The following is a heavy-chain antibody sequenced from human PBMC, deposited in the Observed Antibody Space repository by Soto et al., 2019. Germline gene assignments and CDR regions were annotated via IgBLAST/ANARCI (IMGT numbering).Heavy chain of an antibody. D-gene: IGHD4-4*01. CDR2: ISYDGSNK. V-gene: IGHV3-30*18. CDR1: GFTFSSYG. J-gene: IGHJ6*02. CDR3: AKAVTTDYYYGMDV. Sequence: GGSLRLSCAASGFTFSSYGMHWVRQAPGKGLEWVAVISYDGSNKYYADSVKGRFTISRDNSKNTLYLQMNSLRAEDMAVYYCAKAVTTDYYYGMDVWGQGTTVTVSS.